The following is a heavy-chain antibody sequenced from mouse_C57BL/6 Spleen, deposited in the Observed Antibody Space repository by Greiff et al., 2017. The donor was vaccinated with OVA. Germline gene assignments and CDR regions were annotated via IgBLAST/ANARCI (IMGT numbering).Heavy chain of an antibody. J-gene: IGHJ3*01. V-gene: IGHV1-22*01. CDR3: ARDFFTFAWFAY. Sequence: VQLQQSGPELVKPGASVKMSCKASGYTFTDYNMHWVKQSHGKSLEWIGYINPNNGGTSYNQKFKGKATLTVNKSSSTAYMELRSLTSEDSAVYYCARDFFTFAWFAYWGQGTLVTVSA. D-gene: IGHD5-1*01. CDR1: GYTFTDYN. CDR2: INPNNGGT.